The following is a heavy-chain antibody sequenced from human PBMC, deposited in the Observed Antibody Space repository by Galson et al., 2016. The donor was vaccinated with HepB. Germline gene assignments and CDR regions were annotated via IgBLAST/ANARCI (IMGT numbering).Heavy chain of an antibody. Sequence: PALVKPTQTLTLTCTFSGFSLSTSGMCVGLIRQPPGKALEWLALIDWDEDKYYSTSLKTRLTISKDTSKNQVVLTMTNMDPVDTATYYCARMKNYYYGMDVWGQGTTVTVSS. J-gene: IGHJ6*02. CDR2: IDWDEDK. CDR1: GFSLSTSGMC. V-gene: IGHV2-70*01. CDR3: ARMKNYYYGMDV.